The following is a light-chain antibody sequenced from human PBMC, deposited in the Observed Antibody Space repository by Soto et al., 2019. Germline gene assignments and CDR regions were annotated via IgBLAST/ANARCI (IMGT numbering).Light chain of an antibody. CDR1: SSDISDYDS. V-gene: IGLV2-8*01. CDR3: SSYAGGNNFYV. Sequence: QSALTQPPSASGSPGQSVTISCTGTSSDISDYDSVSWYQQHPGEAPKIMLYAVSKRPSGVPDRFSGSKSGNTASLTVSGLQAEDEADYYCSSYAGGNNFYVFGTGTKVTVL. CDR2: AVS. J-gene: IGLJ1*01.